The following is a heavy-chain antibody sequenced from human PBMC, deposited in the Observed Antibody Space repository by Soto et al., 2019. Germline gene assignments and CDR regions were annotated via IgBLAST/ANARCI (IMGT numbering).Heavy chain of an antibody. J-gene: IGHJ4*02. Sequence: ASVKVSCKASGYTFTSYGISWVRQAPGQGLEWMGWISAYNGNTNYAQKLQGRVTMTTDTSTSTAYMELRSLRSDDTAVYYCAKYCGGDCYPPGYYFDYWGQGTLVTVS. CDR2: ISAYNGNT. CDR1: GYTFTSYG. V-gene: IGHV1-18*01. CDR3: AKYCGGDCYPPGYYFDY. D-gene: IGHD2-21*01.